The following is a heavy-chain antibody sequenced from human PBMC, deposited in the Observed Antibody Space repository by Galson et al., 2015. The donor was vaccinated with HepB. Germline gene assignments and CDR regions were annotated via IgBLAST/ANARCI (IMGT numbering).Heavy chain of an antibody. Sequence: SVTVSCKASGSTFTGYYMHWVRQAPGQGLEWMGWINPNSGGTNYAQKFQGRVTMTRDTSISTAYMELSRLRSDDTAVYYCARRGPYDSSGYHYYYYGMDVWGQGTTVTVSS. CDR3: ARRGPYDSSGYHYYYYGMDV. CDR1: GSTFTGYY. V-gene: IGHV1-2*02. D-gene: IGHD3-22*01. CDR2: INPNSGGT. J-gene: IGHJ6*02.